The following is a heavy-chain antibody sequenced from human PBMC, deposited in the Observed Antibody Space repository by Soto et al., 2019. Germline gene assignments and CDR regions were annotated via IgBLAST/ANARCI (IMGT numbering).Heavy chain of an antibody. Sequence: PGGSLRLSCVASGFTFSSYAMSWVRQAPGKGLEWVSSISPSDDATYYADSVKGRFTIFRDDSKKTLYLQLSTLRVEETALYYCESTSRGSWGGKADYWGQGTLVTVSS. D-gene: IGHD1-26*01. CDR3: ESTSRGSWGGKADY. CDR2: ISPSDDAT. V-gene: IGHV3-23*01. CDR1: GFTFSSYA. J-gene: IGHJ4*02.